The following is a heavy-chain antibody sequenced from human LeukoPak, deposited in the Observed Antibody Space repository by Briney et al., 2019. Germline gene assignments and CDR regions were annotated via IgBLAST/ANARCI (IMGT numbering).Heavy chain of an antibody. J-gene: IGHJ4*02. Sequence: SETLSLTCTVSGGSLSSSSYYWGWIRQPPGKGLEWIGSIYYSGSTYNNPSLKSRVTISVGTSKNQFSLKLTSVTAADTAVYYCARRGDYEFDSWGQGTLVTVSS. V-gene: IGHV4-39*01. CDR2: IYYSGST. D-gene: IGHD4-17*01. CDR1: GGSLSSSSYY. CDR3: ARRGDYEFDS.